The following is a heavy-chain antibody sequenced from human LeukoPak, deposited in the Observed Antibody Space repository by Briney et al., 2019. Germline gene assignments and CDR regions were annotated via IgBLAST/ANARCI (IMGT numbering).Heavy chain of an antibody. V-gene: IGHV3-9*01. D-gene: IGHD3-10*01. CDR2: ISWNSGSI. CDR3: AKDTYYYGSGSYPPNYYYYGMDV. CDR1: GFTFDDYA. Sequence: GRSLRVSCAASGFTFDDYAMPWVRQDPGKGLEWVSGISWNSGSIGYADSVKGRFTISRDNAKNSLYLQMNSLRAEDTALYYCAKDTYYYGSGSYPPNYYYYGMDVWGQGTTVTVSS. J-gene: IGHJ6*02.